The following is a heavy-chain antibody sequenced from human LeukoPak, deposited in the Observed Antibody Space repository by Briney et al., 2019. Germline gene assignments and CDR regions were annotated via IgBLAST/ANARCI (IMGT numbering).Heavy chain of an antibody. D-gene: IGHD3-10*01. Sequence: PGGSLRLSCTASGFIFNSFAMSWVRQTPGKGLGWVSTISGSGEITYYTESVRGRFTISRDNSKKTVFLQMSSLRDEDTAVYYCAKGRGSGSYSSSDYWGQGTLVTVSS. CDR3: AKGRGSGSYSSSDY. J-gene: IGHJ4*02. CDR1: GFIFNSFA. V-gene: IGHV3-23*01. CDR2: ISGSGEIT.